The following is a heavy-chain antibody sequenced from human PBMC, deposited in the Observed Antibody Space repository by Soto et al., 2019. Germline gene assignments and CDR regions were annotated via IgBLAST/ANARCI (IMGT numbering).Heavy chain of an antibody. CDR3: ARVDYYDFWSGYYRGSFDY. Sequence: KPSETLSLTCAVSGYSISSGYYWGWIRQPPGKGLEWIGSIYHSGSTYYNPSLKSRVTISVDTSKNQFSLKLSSVTAADTAVYYCARVDYYDFWSGYYRGSFDYWGQGTLVTVSS. CDR1: GYSISSGYY. V-gene: IGHV4-38-2*01. CDR2: IYHSGST. J-gene: IGHJ4*02. D-gene: IGHD3-3*01.